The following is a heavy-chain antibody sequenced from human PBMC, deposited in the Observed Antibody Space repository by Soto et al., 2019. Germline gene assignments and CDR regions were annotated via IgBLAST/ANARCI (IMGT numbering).Heavy chain of an antibody. D-gene: IGHD3-22*01. J-gene: IGHJ4*02. CDR1: GFTFSSYG. Sequence: GGSLRLSCAASGFTFSSYGMHWVRQAPGKGLEWVAVISYDGSNKYYADSVKGRFTISRDNSKNTLYLQMNSLRAEDTAVYYCAKISRVVVIRGGYFDYWGQGTLVTVSS. V-gene: IGHV3-30*18. CDR2: ISYDGSNK. CDR3: AKISRVVVIRGGYFDY.